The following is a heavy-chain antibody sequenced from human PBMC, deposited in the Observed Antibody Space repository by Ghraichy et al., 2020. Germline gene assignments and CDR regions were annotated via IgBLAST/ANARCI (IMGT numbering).Heavy chain of an antibody. V-gene: IGHV3-23*01. CDR2: ISAGGSST. Sequence: GGSLRLSCAASGFTFSSYAMSWVRQAPGEGLEWVSGISAGGSSTYYADSVKGRFTISRDNSKDTLYLQMNSLRAEDTAVYYCAKGARATAYYYYGMDVWGQGTTVTVSS. D-gene: IGHD5-24*01. CDR1: GFTFSSYA. J-gene: IGHJ6*02. CDR3: AKGARATAYYYYGMDV.